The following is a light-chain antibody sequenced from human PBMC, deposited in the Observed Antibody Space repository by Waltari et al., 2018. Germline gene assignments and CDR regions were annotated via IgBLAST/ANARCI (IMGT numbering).Light chain of an antibody. V-gene: IGKV2-28*01. CDR2: LGS. CDR3: MQALQTPLT. CDR1: QSLLHSNGYNY. Sequence: DIVLTQSSLSLHVTPGEPASSSCRSSQSLLHSNGYNYMDWYLQKPGQSPQVLIYLGSNRASGVPDRFSGSGSGTDFTLKISRVEAEDVGVYYCMQALQTPLTFGGGTKVEIK. J-gene: IGKJ4*01.